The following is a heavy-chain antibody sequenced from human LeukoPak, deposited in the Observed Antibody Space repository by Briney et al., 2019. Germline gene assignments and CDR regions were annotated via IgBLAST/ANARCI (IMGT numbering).Heavy chain of an antibody. CDR3: ARMQYDYVWGSYTPGGSEYFDY. CDR2: IYYSGST. V-gene: IGHV4-39*07. Sequence: PSETLSLTCTVSGGSISSSSYYWGWIRQPPGKGLEWIGSIYYSGSTYYNPSLKSRVTISVDTSKNQFSLKLSSVTAADTAVYYCARMQYDYVWGSYTPGGSEYFDYWGQGTLVTVSS. CDR1: GGSISSSSYY. D-gene: IGHD3-16*01. J-gene: IGHJ4*02.